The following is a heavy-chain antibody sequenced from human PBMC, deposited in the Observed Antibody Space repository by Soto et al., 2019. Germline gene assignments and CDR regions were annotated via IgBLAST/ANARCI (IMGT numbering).Heavy chain of an antibody. Sequence: EASVKVSCKASGYTYTSYDINWVRQATGQGLEWMGWMNPNSGNTGYAQKFQGRVTMTRNTSISTAYMELSSLRSEDTAVYYCARGLVRITIFGVAPGNWFDPWGQGTLVTVS. CDR1: GYTYTSYD. CDR2: MNPNSGNT. D-gene: IGHD3-3*01. J-gene: IGHJ5*02. CDR3: ARGLVRITIFGVAPGNWFDP. V-gene: IGHV1-8*01.